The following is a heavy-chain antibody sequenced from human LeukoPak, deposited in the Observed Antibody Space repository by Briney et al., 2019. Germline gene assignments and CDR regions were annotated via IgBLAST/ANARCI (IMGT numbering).Heavy chain of an antibody. Sequence: GASVKVSCKASGYTFTSYGISWVRQAPGQGLEWMGWISAYNGNTNYAQKLQGRVTVTTDTSTSTAYMELRSLRSDDTAVCYCARGATYYYDSSGYYLDYWGQGTLVTVSS. CDR3: ARGATYYYDSSGYYLDY. J-gene: IGHJ4*02. CDR2: ISAYNGNT. CDR1: GYTFTSYG. V-gene: IGHV1-18*01. D-gene: IGHD3-22*01.